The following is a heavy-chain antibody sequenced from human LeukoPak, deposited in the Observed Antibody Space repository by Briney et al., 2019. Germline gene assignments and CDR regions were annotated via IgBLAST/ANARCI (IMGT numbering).Heavy chain of an antibody. CDR1: GGTFSSYA. V-gene: IGHV1-69*01. J-gene: IGHJ4*02. Sequence: SVKISCKASGGTFSSYAISWVRQAPGQGLEWMGGIIPIFGTANYAQKFQGRVTITADESTSTAYMELSSLRSEDTAVYYLTRGFLVAGQPYFVYWGQGTLVTDSS. D-gene: IGHD6-19*01. CDR3: TRGFLVAGQPYFVY. CDR2: IIPIFGTA.